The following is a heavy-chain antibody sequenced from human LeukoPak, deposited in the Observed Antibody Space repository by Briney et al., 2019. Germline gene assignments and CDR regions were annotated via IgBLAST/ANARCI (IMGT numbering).Heavy chain of an antibody. CDR3: VRAGGYGDYVDY. D-gene: IGHD4-17*01. V-gene: IGHV4-59*01. CDR1: GGSISSYD. Sequence: PSETLSLTCTVSGGSISSYDWSWIRQPPGKGLEWIGYVHYSGNTNYNPSLKSRVTISVDTSKNQFSLKLTSVTAADTAVYYCVRAGGYGDYVDYWGQGILVTVSS. CDR2: VHYSGNT. J-gene: IGHJ4*02.